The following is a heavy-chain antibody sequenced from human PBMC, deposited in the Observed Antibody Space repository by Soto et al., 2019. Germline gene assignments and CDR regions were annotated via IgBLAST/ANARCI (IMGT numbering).Heavy chain of an antibody. CDR1: GVSITSYY. Sequence: SETLSLTCSVSGVSITSYYWTWIRHSPGKGLEWIGYVYHTGNTYYNPSLKSRVTISLDTSKNQVSLRLRSVTAAETAVYYCAREQYNWKLWGQGTLVTVSS. J-gene: IGHJ4*02. CDR3: AREQYNWKL. D-gene: IGHD1-20*01. V-gene: IGHV4-59*01. CDR2: VYHTGNT.